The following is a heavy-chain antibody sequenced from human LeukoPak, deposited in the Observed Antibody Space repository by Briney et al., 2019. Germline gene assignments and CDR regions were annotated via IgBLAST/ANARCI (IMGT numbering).Heavy chain of an antibody. Sequence: GASVKVSCKASGYTFTSYGISWVRQAPGQGLEWMGWINPNSGGTNYAQKFQGRVTMTRDTSISTAYMELSRLRSDDTAVYYCARVPRRQQLVLWWFDPWGQGTLVTVSS. CDR3: ARVPRRQQLVLWWFDP. J-gene: IGHJ5*02. CDR1: GYTFTSYG. D-gene: IGHD6-13*01. V-gene: IGHV1-2*02. CDR2: INPNSGGT.